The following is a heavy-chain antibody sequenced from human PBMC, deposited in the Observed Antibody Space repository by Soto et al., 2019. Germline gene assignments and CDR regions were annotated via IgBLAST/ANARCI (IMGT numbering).Heavy chain of an antibody. CDR1: GFIFSNHA. Sequence: QVQLVESGGGVVQPGTSLRLSCAASGFIFSNHAIHWVRQAPGKGLEWVAIIWYDGSNEYYADSVKGRFTISRDTSKNTLYLQMTNLRVEDTAMYYCARAGGSSLYSWFDPWGQGTLVTVSS. V-gene: IGHV3-33*01. J-gene: IGHJ5*02. CDR3: ARAGGSSLYSWFDP. D-gene: IGHD6-13*01. CDR2: IWYDGSNE.